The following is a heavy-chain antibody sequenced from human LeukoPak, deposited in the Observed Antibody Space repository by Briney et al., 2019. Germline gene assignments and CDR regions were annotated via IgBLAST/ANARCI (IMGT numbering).Heavy chain of an antibody. CDR1: GGPVRSPDSY. V-gene: IGHV4-61*03. J-gene: IGHJ5*02. CDR2: VYYIGTT. D-gene: IGHD6-6*01. Sequence: SETLSLTCTVSGGPVRSPDSYWSWIRQPPGKGLEWIGNVYYIGTTSYNSSLKSRVTISVDISKNHFSLEVTSVTAADTAVYFCARNTSSSPWFDPWGQGTLVTVSS. CDR3: ARNTSSSPWFDP.